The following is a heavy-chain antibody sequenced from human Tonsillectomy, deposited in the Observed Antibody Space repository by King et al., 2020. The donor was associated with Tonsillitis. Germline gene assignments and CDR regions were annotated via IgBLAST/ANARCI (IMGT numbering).Heavy chain of an antibody. V-gene: IGHV3-30*18. CDR1: GFTFSNFD. J-gene: IGHJ1*01. CDR2: ISYDGSNK. CDR3: AKGARVDGGYGFLEYFHH. D-gene: IGHD5-18*01. Sequence: VQLVESGGDVVQPGRSLRLSCAASGFTFSNFDMHWVRQAPGKGLEWVAVISYDGSNKYCADSVKGRFTISRDNSKNTLYLQMNSLRAEDTAVYYCAKGARVDGGYGFLEYFHHWGQGTLVTVSS.